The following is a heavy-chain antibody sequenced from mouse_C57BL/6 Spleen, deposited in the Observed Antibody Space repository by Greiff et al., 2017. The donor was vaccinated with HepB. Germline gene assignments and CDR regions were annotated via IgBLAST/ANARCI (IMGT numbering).Heavy chain of an antibody. CDR2: INPNNGGT. V-gene: IGHV1-18*01. CDR1: GYTFTDYN. CDR3: ARGDYRWFDY. Sequence: EVQLQQSGPELVKPGASVKIPCKASGYTFTDYNMDWVKQSHGKSLEWIGDINPNNGGTIYNQKFKGKATLTVDKSSSTAYMELRSLTSEDTAVYYCARGDYRWFDYWGQGTTRTVSS. D-gene: IGHD2-14*01. J-gene: IGHJ2*01.